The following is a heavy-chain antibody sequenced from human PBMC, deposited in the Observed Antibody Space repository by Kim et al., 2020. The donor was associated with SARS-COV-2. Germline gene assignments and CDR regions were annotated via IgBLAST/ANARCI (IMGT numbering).Heavy chain of an antibody. CDR3: ARALLHRDDT. CDR2: GHT. D-gene: IGHD3-3*01. J-gene: IGHJ5*02. V-gene: IGHV1-3*01. Sequence: GHTTYSQNCEGRLTMSRDTSANTVYMDLSSLRPEDTAIYYCARALLHRDDTWGQGALVSVSS.